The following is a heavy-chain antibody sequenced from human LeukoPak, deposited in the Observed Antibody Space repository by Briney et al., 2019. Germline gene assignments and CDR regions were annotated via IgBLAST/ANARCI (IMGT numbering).Heavy chain of an antibody. J-gene: IGHJ4*02. Sequence: SETLSLTCAVYGGSFSGYYWSWIRQPPGKGLEWIGEINHSGSTNYNPSLKSRVTISVDTSKNQFSLKLSSVTAADTAVYYCARRGKGYRSSTSCHRGFDYWGQGTLVTVSP. CDR1: GGSFSGYY. CDR2: INHSGST. V-gene: IGHV4-34*01. CDR3: ARRGKGYRSSTSCHRGFDY. D-gene: IGHD2-2*02.